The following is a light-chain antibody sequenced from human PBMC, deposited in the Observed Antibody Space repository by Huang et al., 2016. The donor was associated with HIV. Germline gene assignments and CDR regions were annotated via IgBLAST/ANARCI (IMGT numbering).Light chain of an antibody. CDR3: QQYNSYSWT. J-gene: IGKJ1*01. CDR1: QSCSYW. Sequence: DIQMTQSPSTPSASVGDRVTITCRASQSCSYWLAWYQQKPGKAPNLLIYKSSTLQSGVPSRFSGSGSGTEFTLTISSLQPDDFATYYCQQYNSYSWTFGQGTKVEIK. V-gene: IGKV1-5*03. CDR2: KSS.